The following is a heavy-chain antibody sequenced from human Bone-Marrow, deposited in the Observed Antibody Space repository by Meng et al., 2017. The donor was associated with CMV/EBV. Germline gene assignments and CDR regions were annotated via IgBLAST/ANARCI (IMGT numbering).Heavy chain of an antibody. CDR2: MIGSGGST. D-gene: IGHD4-23*01. V-gene: IGHV3-23*01. Sequence: GGSLRLPRVASGFTFSSHAMNWVRQAPGKGLEWVSSMIGSGGSTYYADSVKGRFTISRDNSKNTLYLRMDSLRAEDTAVYYCAKEKYGGAGWGFYHCIDVWGQGTAVTVSS. CDR1: GFTFSSHA. J-gene: IGHJ6*02. CDR3: AKEKYGGAGWGFYHCIDV.